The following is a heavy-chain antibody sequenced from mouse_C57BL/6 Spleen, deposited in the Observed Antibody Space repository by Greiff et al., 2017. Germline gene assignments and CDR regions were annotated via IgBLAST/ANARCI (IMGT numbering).Heavy chain of an antibody. CDR1: GFNIKDDY. CDR3: TTLANYRLAY. CDR2: IDPENGDT. V-gene: IGHV14-4*01. D-gene: IGHD1-1*02. Sequence: EVQLQQSGAELVRPGASVKLSCTASGFNIKDDYMHWVKQRPDQGLEWIGWIDPENGDTEYASKFQGKATITADTSSNTAYLPLSSLTSEDTAVYYCTTLANYRLAYWGQGTLVTVSA. J-gene: IGHJ3*01.